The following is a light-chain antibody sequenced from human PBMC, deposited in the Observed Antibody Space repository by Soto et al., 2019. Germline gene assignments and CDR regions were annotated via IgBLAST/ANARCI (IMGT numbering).Light chain of an antibody. Sequence: QSALTQPASVSGSPGQSITISCTGTSSDVGNYNLVSWYQQHPGKAPKLMIYEVTKRPSGVCNRFSASKSANTASLTISGLQAEDEADFYCCSSAGNTTVVFGGGTKLT. J-gene: IGLJ2*01. CDR1: SSDVGNYNL. CDR2: EVT. V-gene: IGLV2-23*02. CDR3: CSSAGNTTVV.